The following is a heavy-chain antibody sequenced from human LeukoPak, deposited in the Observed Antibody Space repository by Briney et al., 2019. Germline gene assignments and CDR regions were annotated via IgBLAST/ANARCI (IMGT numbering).Heavy chain of an antibody. Sequence: SETLSLTCTVSGGSISNYYWNWIRQPAGKGLEWIGRKSTSGHINYRSSLESRVTMSVDTSKNQFSLRLSSVTTADTAVYYCTRVNRIDYGADPEGDVWGKGITVIVSS. CDR2: KSTSGHI. CDR1: GGSISNYY. D-gene: IGHD4/OR15-4a*01. CDR3: TRVNRIDYGADPEGDV. V-gene: IGHV4-4*07. J-gene: IGHJ6*04.